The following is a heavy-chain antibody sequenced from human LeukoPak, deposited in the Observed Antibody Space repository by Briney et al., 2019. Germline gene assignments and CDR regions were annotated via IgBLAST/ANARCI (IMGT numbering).Heavy chain of an antibody. V-gene: IGHV4-34*01. Sequence: SETLSLTCAVYGGSFSGYYWSWIRQPPGKGLEWIGEINHSGSTNYNPSLKSRVTISVDTPKNQFSLKLSSVTAADTAVYYCARGDEYCSSTSCYLQYNWFDPWGQGTLVTVSS. J-gene: IGHJ5*02. CDR2: INHSGST. CDR1: GGSFSGYY. CDR3: ARGDEYCSSTSCYLQYNWFDP. D-gene: IGHD2-2*01.